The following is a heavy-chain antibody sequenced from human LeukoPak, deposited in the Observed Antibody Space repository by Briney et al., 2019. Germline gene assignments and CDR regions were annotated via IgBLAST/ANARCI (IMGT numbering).Heavy chain of an antibody. D-gene: IGHD4-17*01. Sequence: ASVKVSCKASGYTFTSYGISWVRQAPGQGLEWMGWISAYNGNTNYAQKLQGRVTMTTDTATSTAYMELRSLRSDDTAVYYCARVSPLYVTVTVFDYWGQGTLVTVSS. CDR2: ISAYNGNT. V-gene: IGHV1-18*01. J-gene: IGHJ4*02. CDR1: GYTFTSYG. CDR3: ARVSPLYVTVTVFDY.